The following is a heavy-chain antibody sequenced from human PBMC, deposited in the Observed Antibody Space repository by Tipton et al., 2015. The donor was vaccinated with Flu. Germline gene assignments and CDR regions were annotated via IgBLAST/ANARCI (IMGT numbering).Heavy chain of an antibody. V-gene: IGHV3-23*01. D-gene: IGHD3-16*01. Sequence: SLRLSCAASGFTFSIYAMSWVRQAPGKRLEWISAISGGGGGTYYADSVKGRFTISRDNAENSLYLQMNSLRAEDTAVYYCARGFIRPCDYWGQGTLVTVSS. CDR2: ISGGGGGT. J-gene: IGHJ4*02. CDR3: ARGFIRPCDY. CDR1: GFTFSIYA.